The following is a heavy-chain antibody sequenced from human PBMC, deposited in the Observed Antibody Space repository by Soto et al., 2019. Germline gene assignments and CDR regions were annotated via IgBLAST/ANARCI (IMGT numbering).Heavy chain of an antibody. D-gene: IGHD3-22*01. CDR1: GGTFSSYA. CDR2: IIPIFGTA. CDR3: ASPRGTYYYVSSGYPPDGAFDI. J-gene: IGHJ3*02. Sequence: GASVKVSCKASGGTFSSYAISWVRQAPGQGLEWMGGIIPIFGTANYAQKFQGRVTITADESTSTAYMELSSLRSEDTAVYYCASPRGTYYYVSSGYPPDGAFDIWGQGTMVTVSS. V-gene: IGHV1-69*13.